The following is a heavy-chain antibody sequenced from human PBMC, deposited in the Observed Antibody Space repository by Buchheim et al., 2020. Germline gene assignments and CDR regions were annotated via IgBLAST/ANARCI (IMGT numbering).Heavy chain of an antibody. V-gene: IGHV1-69*06. J-gene: IGHJ4*02. D-gene: IGHD3-22*01. Sequence: QVQLVQSGAEVKKPGSSVKVSCKASGCTFSSYAISWVRQAPGQGLEWMGGIIPIFGTTNYAQKFQGRVTITADTSTSTAYMELSSLRSEDTAVYDCARDCYGGRAYYYSSGYYRLGYWGQGTL. CDR2: IIPIFGTT. CDR3: ARDCYGGRAYYYSSGYYRLGY. CDR1: GCTFSSYA.